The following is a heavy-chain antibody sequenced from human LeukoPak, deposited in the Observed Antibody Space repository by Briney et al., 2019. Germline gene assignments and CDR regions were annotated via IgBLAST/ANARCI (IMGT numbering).Heavy chain of an antibody. J-gene: IGHJ4*02. CDR2: IGGSGDST. CDR3: AKDAWTYCSDCSRGATSLYY. CDR1: GFTFYAYA. D-gene: IGHD2-15*01. V-gene: IGHV3-23*01. Sequence: TGGSLRLSCAASGFTFYAYAMTWVRQAPGKGLEWVSGIGGSGDSTIYADSVRGRFTISRDNSKDTLYLQMNNLRAEDTAIYYCAKDAWTYCSDCSRGATSLYYWGQGTLVTVSS.